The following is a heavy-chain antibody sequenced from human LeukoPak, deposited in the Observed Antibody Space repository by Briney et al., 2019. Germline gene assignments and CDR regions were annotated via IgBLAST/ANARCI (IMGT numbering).Heavy chain of an antibody. D-gene: IGHD6-19*01. Sequence: SQTLSLTCTVSGGSISSGGYYWSWIRQHPGKGLEWIGYIYYSGSTYYNPSLKSRVTISVDTSTNQFSLKLSSVTAADTAVYYCARGVLGFSSGHYNDYWGQGTLVTVSS. CDR2: IYYSGST. CDR3: ARGVLGFSSGHYNDY. J-gene: IGHJ4*02. V-gene: IGHV4-31*03. CDR1: GGSISSGGYY.